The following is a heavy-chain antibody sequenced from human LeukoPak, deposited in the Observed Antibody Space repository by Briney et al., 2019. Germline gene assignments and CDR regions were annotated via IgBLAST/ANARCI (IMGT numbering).Heavy chain of an antibody. J-gene: IGHJ4*02. CDR1: GGSISSGSYY. Sequence: SGTLSLTCTVSGGSISSGSYYWGWIRQPPGKGLEWIGSIYYSGSTYYNPSLKSRVTISVDTSKNQFSLKLSSVTAADTAVYYCARQGGYSYGYVPPFFDYWGQGTLVTVSS. CDR2: IYYSGST. V-gene: IGHV4-39*01. D-gene: IGHD5-18*01. CDR3: ARQGGYSYGYVPPFFDY.